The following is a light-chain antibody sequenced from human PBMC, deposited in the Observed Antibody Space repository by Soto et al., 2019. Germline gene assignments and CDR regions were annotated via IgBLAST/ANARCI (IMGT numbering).Light chain of an antibody. CDR1: RSVSSSY. Sequence: TRWPATLPVSPGKEANRAWKASRSVSSSYLAWYQQKPGQPPSLLIYDASTRATGIPARFSGRGSGTECTLTISGLQSEDFAVYYCQQFHHSPRTFGQGTKVDIK. V-gene: IGKV3-15*01. CDR3: QQFHHSPRT. CDR2: DAS. J-gene: IGKJ1*01.